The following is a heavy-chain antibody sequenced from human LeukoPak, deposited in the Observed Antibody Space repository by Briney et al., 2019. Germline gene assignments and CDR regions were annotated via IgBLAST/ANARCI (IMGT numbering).Heavy chain of an antibody. CDR2: INHSGST. D-gene: IGHD3-10*01. CDR1: GGSLSGYY. V-gene: IGHV4-34*01. CDR3: ARITMVRGGWDAFDI. J-gene: IGHJ3*02. Sequence: PSETLSLTCAVSGGSLSGYYWTWIRQPPGKGLEWIGEINHSGSTNYNPSLKSRVTISVDTSKNQFSLKLSSVTAADTAVYYCARITMVRGGWDAFDIWGQGTMVTVSS.